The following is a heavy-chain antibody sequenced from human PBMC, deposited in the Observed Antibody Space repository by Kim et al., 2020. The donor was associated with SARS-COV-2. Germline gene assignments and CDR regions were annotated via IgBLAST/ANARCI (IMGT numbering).Heavy chain of an antibody. CDR2: IWNDGSKK. CDR3: ARVRYGSSSFNWFDP. Sequence: GGSLRLSCAASGFTFSSYGMHWVRQAPGKGMEWVAVIWNDGSKKNYADSVKGRVTISRDNSKKPLYLQMNSLKAEERAVYYCARVRYGSSSFNWFDPWGQGTLVTVSS. D-gene: IGHD6-13*01. V-gene: IGHV3-33*01. J-gene: IGHJ5*01. CDR1: GFTFSSYG.